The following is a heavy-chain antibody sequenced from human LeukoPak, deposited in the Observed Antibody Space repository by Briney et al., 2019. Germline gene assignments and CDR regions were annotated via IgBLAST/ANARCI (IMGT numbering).Heavy chain of an antibody. D-gene: IGHD6-19*01. CDR1: GFTFSSYA. CDR2: ISGSGGST. CDR3: AKDRFGSGWPYFDY. Sequence: GGSLRLSCAASGFTFSSYAMSWVRQAPGKGLEWVPAISGSGGSTYYADSVKGRFTISRDNSKNTLYLQMKSLRAEDTAVYYCAKDRFGSGWPYFDYWGQGTLVTVSS. V-gene: IGHV3-23*01. J-gene: IGHJ4*02.